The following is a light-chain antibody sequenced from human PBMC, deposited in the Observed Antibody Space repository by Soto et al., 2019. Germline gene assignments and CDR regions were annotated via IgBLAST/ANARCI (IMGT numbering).Light chain of an antibody. CDR3: HQYGSSPWT. Sequence: EIVLTQSPGTLSLSPGERATLSCRASQSGFSFYLAWFQQKPGQAPRLLIYGASTGATGIPDRFSGSGSGTDFTLTISRLEPEDFAVYYCHQYGSSPWTLGQGTKVEIK. J-gene: IGKJ1*01. CDR1: QSGFSFY. CDR2: GAS. V-gene: IGKV3-20*01.